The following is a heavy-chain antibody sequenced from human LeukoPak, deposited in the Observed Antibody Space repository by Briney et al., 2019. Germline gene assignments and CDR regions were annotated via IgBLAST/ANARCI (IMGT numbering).Heavy chain of an antibody. CDR3: ARGGWLGYCSGGSCSTFFPFDP. Sequence: SETLSLTCAVYGGSFSGYYWSWIRQPPGKGLEWIGEINHSGSTNYNPSLKSRVTISVDTSKNQFSLKLSSVTAADTAVYYCARGGWLGYCSGGSCSTFFPFDPWGQGTLVTVSS. CDR2: INHSGST. J-gene: IGHJ5*02. V-gene: IGHV4-34*01. CDR1: GGSFSGYY. D-gene: IGHD2-15*01.